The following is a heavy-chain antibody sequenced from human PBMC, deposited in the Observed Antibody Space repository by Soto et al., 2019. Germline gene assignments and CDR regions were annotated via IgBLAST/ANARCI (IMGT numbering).Heavy chain of an antibody. CDR3: ARLGEGICSGGSCYQQYYYYYYMDV. D-gene: IGHD2-15*01. Sequence: SETLSLTCTVSGGSISSYYWSWIRQPPGKGLEWIGYIYYSGSTNYNPSLKSRVTISVDTSKNQFSLKLSSVTAADTAVYYCARLGEGICSGGSCYQQYYYYYYMDVWGKGTTVTVSS. V-gene: IGHV4-59*08. CDR1: GGSISSYY. J-gene: IGHJ6*03. CDR2: IYYSGST.